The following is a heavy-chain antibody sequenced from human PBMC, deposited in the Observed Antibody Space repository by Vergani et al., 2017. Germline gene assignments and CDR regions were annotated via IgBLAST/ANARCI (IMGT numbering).Heavy chain of an antibody. CDR1: GFTFSSYW. J-gene: IGHJ4*02. D-gene: IGHD2-2*01. V-gene: IGHV3-7*01. CDR2: IKFDGSEI. Sequence: EVQLVESGGGLVQTGRSLRLSCAASGFTFSSYWMSWVRQAPGKGLEWVANIKFDGSEIYYVDSVKGRFTISRDNAKNSLYLQMNSLRAEDTAVYYCAKYQLPPSGVFGFWGQGTLVTVSS. CDR3: AKYQLPPSGVFGF.